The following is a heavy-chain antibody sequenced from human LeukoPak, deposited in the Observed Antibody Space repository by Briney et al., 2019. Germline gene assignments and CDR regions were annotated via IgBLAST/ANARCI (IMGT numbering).Heavy chain of an antibody. Sequence: GGSLRLSCAASGFTFSDHYMSWVRQAPGEGLEWLSYIGSNSTTIFYADSVKGRFTISRDNAKNSLYLQMNSLRPDDTAVYYCARRWDAFDLWGQGTMVTVSS. CDR2: IGSNSTTI. D-gene: IGHD5-24*01. CDR1: GFTFSDHY. V-gene: IGHV3-11*01. J-gene: IGHJ3*01. CDR3: ARRWDAFDL.